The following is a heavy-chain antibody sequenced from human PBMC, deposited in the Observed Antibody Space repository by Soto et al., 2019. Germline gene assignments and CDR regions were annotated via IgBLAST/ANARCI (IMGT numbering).Heavy chain of an antibody. CDR3: AKDRYQPLGEFDY. J-gene: IGHJ4*02. V-gene: IGHV3-23*01. Sequence: PGGSLRLSCAASGFTFSSYAMSWVRQAPGKGLEWVSAISGSGGSTYCADSVKGRFTISRDNSKNTLYLQMNSLRAEDTAVYYCAKDRYQPLGEFDYWGQGTLVTAPQ. D-gene: IGHD2-2*01. CDR1: GFTFSSYA. CDR2: ISGSGGST.